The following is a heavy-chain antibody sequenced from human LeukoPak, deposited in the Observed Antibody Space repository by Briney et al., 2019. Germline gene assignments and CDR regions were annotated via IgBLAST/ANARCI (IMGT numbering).Heavy chain of an antibody. CDR3: ARDHHRRYYDSQARDTFDI. CDR1: GFTFSDYY. V-gene: IGHV3-11*04. D-gene: IGHD3-22*01. Sequence: PGGSLRLSCAASGFTFSDYYMSWIRQAPGKGLEWVSYISSSGSTIYYADSVKGRFTISRDNAKNSLYLQMNSLRAEDTAVYYCARDHHRRYYDSQARDTFDIWSQGTMVTVSS. J-gene: IGHJ3*02. CDR2: ISSSGSTI.